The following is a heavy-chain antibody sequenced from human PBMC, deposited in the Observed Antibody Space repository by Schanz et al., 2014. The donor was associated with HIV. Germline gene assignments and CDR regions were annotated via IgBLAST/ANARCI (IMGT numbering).Heavy chain of an antibody. Sequence: EVHLVESGGGLVQPGGSRRLSCAVSGLPFSTSAMSWVRQAPGKGLEWVSDISGSGGSTYYADSVKGRFTISRDNSKNTVDLQMTSLRPEDAAVYYCAREGGSSGHNGYFDYWGQGTLVTVSS. V-gene: IGHV3-23*04. D-gene: IGHD6-19*01. J-gene: IGHJ4*02. CDR3: AREGGSSGHNGYFDY. CDR1: GLPFSTSA. CDR2: ISGSGGST.